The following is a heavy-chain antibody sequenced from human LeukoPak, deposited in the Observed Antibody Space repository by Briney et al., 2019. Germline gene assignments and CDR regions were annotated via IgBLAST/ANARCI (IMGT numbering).Heavy chain of an antibody. D-gene: IGHD6-19*01. Sequence: SSETLSLTCAVYGGSFSGYYRSWIRQPPGKGLEWIGEINHSGSTNYNPSLKSRVTISVDTSKNQFSLKLSSVTAADTAVYYCASLYPYSSGWQHWFDPWGQGTLVTVSS. J-gene: IGHJ5*02. V-gene: IGHV4-34*01. CDR1: GGSFSGYY. CDR3: ASLYPYSSGWQHWFDP. CDR2: INHSGST.